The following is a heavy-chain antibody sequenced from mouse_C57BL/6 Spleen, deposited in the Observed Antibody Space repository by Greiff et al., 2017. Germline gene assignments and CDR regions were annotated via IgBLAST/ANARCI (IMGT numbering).Heavy chain of an antibody. D-gene: IGHD1-1*01. Sequence: VQLQQPGAELVKPGASVKLSCKASGYTFTSYWMHWVKQRPGQGLEWIGMIHPNSGSTNYNEKFKSKATLTVDKSSSTAYMQLSSLTSEDSAVYYCARTLSSQYYFDYWGQGTTLTVSS. CDR3: ARTLSSQYYFDY. CDR1: GYTFTSYW. J-gene: IGHJ2*01. V-gene: IGHV1-64*01. CDR2: IHPNSGST.